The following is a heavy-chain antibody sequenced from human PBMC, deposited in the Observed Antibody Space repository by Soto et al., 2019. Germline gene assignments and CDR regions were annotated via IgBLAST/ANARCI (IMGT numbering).Heavy chain of an antibody. D-gene: IGHD6-13*01. CDR3: AQRPGGSSWYWFDP. J-gene: IGHJ5*02. Sequence: QITLKESGPTLVKPTQPLTLTCTFSGFSLSTSGVGVGWIRQPPGKALEWLALIHWDDDKRYRPSLKSRLTITKDRSKNPVVLTMTNMDPVDTGTYSCAQRPGGSSWYWFDPWGQGTLVTVSS. CDR1: GFSLSTSGVG. CDR2: IHWDDDK. V-gene: IGHV2-5*02.